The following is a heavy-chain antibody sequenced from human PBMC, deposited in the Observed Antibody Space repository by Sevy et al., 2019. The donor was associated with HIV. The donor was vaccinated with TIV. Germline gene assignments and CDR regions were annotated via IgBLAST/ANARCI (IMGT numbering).Heavy chain of an antibody. Sequence: GGSLRLSCAASGFTFSNYWMSWVRQAPGKGLEWVANMKQDGSEKYYVDSVKGRFTISRDSAKNSLYLQMNSLRAEDTAVYYCARFPYGDYVRYFDYWGQGTLVTVSS. CDR3: ARFPYGDYVRYFDY. CDR1: GFTFSNYW. V-gene: IGHV3-7*01. J-gene: IGHJ4*02. CDR2: MKQDGSEK. D-gene: IGHD4-17*01.